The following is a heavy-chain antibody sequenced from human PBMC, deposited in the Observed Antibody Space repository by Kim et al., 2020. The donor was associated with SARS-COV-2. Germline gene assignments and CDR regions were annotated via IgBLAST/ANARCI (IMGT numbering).Heavy chain of an antibody. CDR2: ISGSGGST. CDR1: GFTFSSYA. J-gene: IGHJ5*02. D-gene: IGHD3-10*01. CDR3: AKDRDYPGWFEP. Sequence: GGSLRLSCAASGFTFSSYAMSWVRQAPGKGLEWVSAISGSGGSTYYADSVKGRFTLSRDNAKNTLYLQMNSVRAEVTAVYYCAKDRDYPGWFEPCGQGTPVTVSP. V-gene: IGHV3-23*01.